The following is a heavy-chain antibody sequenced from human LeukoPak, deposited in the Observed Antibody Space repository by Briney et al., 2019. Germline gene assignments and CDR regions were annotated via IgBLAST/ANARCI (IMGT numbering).Heavy chain of an antibody. D-gene: IGHD5-18*01. CDR1: GFTSSSYA. Sequence: GASLRLSCAASGFTSSSYAMSWVRRAPGKGLEWVSAISGSGGNTYYADSVKGRFTISRDSSKNTLYLQMNSLRAEDTAIYYCAKKRGMQLWQYYFDYWGQGTLVTVSS. CDR2: ISGSGGNT. J-gene: IGHJ4*02. CDR3: AKKRGMQLWQYYFDY. V-gene: IGHV3-23*01.